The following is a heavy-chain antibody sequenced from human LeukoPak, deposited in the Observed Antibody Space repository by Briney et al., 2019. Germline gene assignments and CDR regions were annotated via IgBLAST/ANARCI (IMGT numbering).Heavy chain of an antibody. J-gene: IGHJ3*01. D-gene: IGHD3-10*01. CDR2: IIPIDGTA. CDR1: RDTFTRCA. V-gene: IGHV1-69*13. Sequence: SVKVSCKASRDTFTRCAFSWVRQAPGQGLEWMGGIIPIDGTANFGQRFQGRVTITADESTSTAYMELSSLRSEDTAIYYCARDPGAPVRAFDVWGQGTMVTVSS. CDR3: ARDPGAPVRAFDV.